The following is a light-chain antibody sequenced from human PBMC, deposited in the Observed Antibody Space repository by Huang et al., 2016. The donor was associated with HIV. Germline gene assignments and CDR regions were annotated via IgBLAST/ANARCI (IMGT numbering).Light chain of an antibody. V-gene: IGKV3-15*01. CDR1: EVVGSR. CDR2: DAS. CDR3: QQYNDWPPIT. J-gene: IGKJ5*01. Sequence: EIVMTQSQDTLSVFPGERVTLSCRASEVVGSRLAWYQQKSGQAPRLLIYDASTRATGIPARFSGSGSGTEFTLTINSLLSEDFAVYYCQQYNDWPPITFGQGTRLDMK.